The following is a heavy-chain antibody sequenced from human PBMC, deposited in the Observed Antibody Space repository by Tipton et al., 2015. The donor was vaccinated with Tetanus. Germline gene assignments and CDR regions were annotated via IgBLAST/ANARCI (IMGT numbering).Heavy chain of an antibody. V-gene: IGHV3-11*01. CDR2: ISSSGSSI. CDR3: AREYSSGWSVFDY. J-gene: IGHJ4*02. CDR1: GFTFSDHY. Sequence: SLRLSCAASGFTFSDHYMSWIRQAPGKGLEWVSYISSSGSSIYYADSVKGRFTISRDNAKNSLYLQMNSLRAEDTAVYYCAREYSSGWSVFDYWGQGTLVTVSS. D-gene: IGHD6-19*01.